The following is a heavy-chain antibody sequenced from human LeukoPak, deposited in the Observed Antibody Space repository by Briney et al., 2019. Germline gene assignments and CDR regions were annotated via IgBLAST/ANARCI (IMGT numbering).Heavy chain of an antibody. Sequence: SETLSLTCTVSGGSISSYYWSWIRQPPGKGLEWIGYIYYSGSTNYNPSLKSRVTISVDTSKNQFSLKLSSVTAADTAVYYCARDTLTGYYDAFDIWGQGTMVTVSS. CDR1: GGSISSYY. CDR2: IYYSGST. V-gene: IGHV4-59*01. D-gene: IGHD3-9*01. J-gene: IGHJ3*02. CDR3: ARDTLTGYYDAFDI.